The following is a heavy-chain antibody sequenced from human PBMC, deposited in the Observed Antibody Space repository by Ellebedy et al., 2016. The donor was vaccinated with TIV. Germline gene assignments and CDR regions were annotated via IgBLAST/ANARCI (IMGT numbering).Heavy chain of an antibody. V-gene: IGHV1-46*03. D-gene: IGHD1-1*01. Sequence: ASVKVSCXASPYTFASNFMHWVRQAPGQGLEWMGVINTGGGGTSYAQEFQGRVTVARDTSMSTVYMDLSSLRSDDTAVYYCATWGTGQVDDALDIWGQGTMVTVSS. J-gene: IGHJ3*02. CDR2: INTGGGGT. CDR1: PYTFASNF. CDR3: ATWGTGQVDDALDI.